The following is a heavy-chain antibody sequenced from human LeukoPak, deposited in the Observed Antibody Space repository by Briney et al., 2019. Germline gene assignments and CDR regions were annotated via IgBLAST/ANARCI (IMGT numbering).Heavy chain of an antibody. V-gene: IGHV3-30*03. D-gene: IGHD2/OR15-2a*01. Sequence: GKSLRLSCAASGFTFGSYGMHWVRQAPGKGLEWVAVISYDGSSKYYIDSVKGRFTISRDNSKNTLFLQMNSLRAEDTAVYYCARGENSKTYPVSGYWGQGTLVTVSS. CDR1: GFTFGSYG. CDR3: ARGENSKTYPVSGY. J-gene: IGHJ4*02. CDR2: ISYDGSSK.